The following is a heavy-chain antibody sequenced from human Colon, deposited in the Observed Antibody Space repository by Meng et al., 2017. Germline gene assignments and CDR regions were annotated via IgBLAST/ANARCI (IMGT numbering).Heavy chain of an antibody. Sequence: GGSLRLSCAASGFTFSSYWMHWVRQVPGKGLVWVSRINSDGSSTSYADSVKGRFTISRDNAKNTLYLQMNSLRAEDTAVYYCAREAEMATRKLTYYYGMDVWGQGTTVTVSS. CDR1: GFTFSSYW. V-gene: IGHV3-74*01. CDR2: INSDGSST. D-gene: IGHD5-24*01. J-gene: IGHJ6*02. CDR3: AREAEMATRKLTYYYGMDV.